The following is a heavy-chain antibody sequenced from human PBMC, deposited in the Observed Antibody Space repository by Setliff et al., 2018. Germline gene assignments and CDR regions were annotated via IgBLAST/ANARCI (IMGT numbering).Heavy chain of an antibody. J-gene: IGHJ6*02. V-gene: IGHV1-2*04. Sequence: ASVKVSCKASGYTFTGYYMHWVRQAPGQGLEWMGWINPNSGGTNYAQKFQGWVTMTRDTSISTAYMELSRLRSDDTAVYYCARGGGSSGGYYYYYGMDVWGQGTTVTVSS. CDR1: GYTFTGYY. CDR2: INPNSGGT. CDR3: ARGGGSSGGYYYYYGMDV. D-gene: IGHD6-19*01.